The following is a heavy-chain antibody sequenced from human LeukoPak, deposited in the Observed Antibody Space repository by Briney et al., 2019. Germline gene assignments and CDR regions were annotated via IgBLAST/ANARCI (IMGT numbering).Heavy chain of an antibody. J-gene: IGHJ3*02. Sequence: GASVKVSCKASGGTFSSYAISWVRQAPGQGLEWMGGIIPIFGTANYAQKFQGRVTITADKSTSTAYMELSSLRSEDTAVYYCARGISYSSGWYGGDAFDIWGQGTMVTVSS. V-gene: IGHV1-69*06. D-gene: IGHD6-19*01. CDR3: ARGISYSSGWYGGDAFDI. CDR1: GGTFSSYA. CDR2: IIPIFGTA.